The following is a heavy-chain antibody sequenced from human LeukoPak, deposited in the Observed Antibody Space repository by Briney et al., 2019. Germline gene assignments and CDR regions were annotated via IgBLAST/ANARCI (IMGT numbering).Heavy chain of an antibody. Sequence: RGSLRLSCAASGFNFIDYSMNWVRQAPGKGLEWISYIGISSGNTKYADSVKGRFTISRDKARNSLYLQMNSLRVEDTAVYYCARDHRYAFDNWGHGTLVTVSS. CDR1: GFNFIDYS. J-gene: IGHJ4*01. V-gene: IGHV3-48*01. CDR3: ARDHRYAFDN. D-gene: IGHD5-12*01. CDR2: IGISSGNT.